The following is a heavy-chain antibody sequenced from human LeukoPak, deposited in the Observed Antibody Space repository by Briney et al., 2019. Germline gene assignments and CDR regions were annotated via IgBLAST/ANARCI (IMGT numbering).Heavy chain of an antibody. V-gene: IGHV3-49*04. D-gene: IGHD2-2*01. J-gene: IGHJ6*03. CDR3: VVPAASGYYYYYMDV. CDR1: GFTFGDYA. Sequence: GGSLRLSCTVSGFTFGDYAMSWVRQAPGKGLEWVGSIRSKAYGGTTEYAASVKGRFTISRDDSKSIAYLQMNSLKTEDTAVYYCVVPAASGYYYYYMDVWGKGTTVTVSS. CDR2: IRSKAYGGTT.